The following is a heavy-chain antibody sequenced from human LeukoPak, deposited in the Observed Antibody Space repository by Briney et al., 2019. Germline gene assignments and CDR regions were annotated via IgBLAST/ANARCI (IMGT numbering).Heavy chain of an antibody. J-gene: IGHJ5*02. Sequence: SQTLSLTRTVSGDSISSGDYCWPWIRQPPGKGLEWIGYTLDSGSPYYNPSLKSRVTISVDTSRNQFSLKLTSVTAADTAVYYCAREAVIEAWFDPWGQGTLVTVSS. D-gene: IGHD2-21*01. CDR3: AREAVIEAWFDP. V-gene: IGHV4-30-4*01. CDR2: TLDSGSP. CDR1: GDSISSGDYC.